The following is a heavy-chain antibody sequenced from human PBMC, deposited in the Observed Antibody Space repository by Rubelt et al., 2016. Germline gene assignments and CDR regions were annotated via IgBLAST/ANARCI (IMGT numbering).Heavy chain of an antibody. V-gene: IGHV1-18*01. CDR2: VSAFNGNT. Sequence: QVQLVQSGAEVKKPGASVKVSCKASGYTFTNYDIIWVRQAPGQGLEWMGWVSAFNGNTNYAQKLQGRVTMTTDTSTSTAYMELRSLGSDDTAVYYCARDLTYNLPAYWGQGTLVTVSS. J-gene: IGHJ4*02. CDR1: GYTFTNYD. D-gene: IGHD5-24*01. CDR3: ARDLTYNLPAY.